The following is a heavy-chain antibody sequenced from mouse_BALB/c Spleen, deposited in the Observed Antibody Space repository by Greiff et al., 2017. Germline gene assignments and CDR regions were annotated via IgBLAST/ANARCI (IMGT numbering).Heavy chain of an antibody. CDR1: GFTFSDYY. V-gene: IGHV5-4*02. CDR2: ISDGGSYT. CDR3: ARDPYGSGYGY. D-gene: IGHD1-1*01. Sequence: EVMLVESGGGLVKPGGSLTLSCAASGFTFSDYYMYWVRQTPEKRLEWVATISDGGSYTYYPDSVKGRFTISRDNAKNNLYLQMSSLKSEDTAMYYCARDPYGSGYGYWGQGTTLTVSS. J-gene: IGHJ2*01.